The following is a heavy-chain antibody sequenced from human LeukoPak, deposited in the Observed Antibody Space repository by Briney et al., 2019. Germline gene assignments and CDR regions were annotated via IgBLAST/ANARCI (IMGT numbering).Heavy chain of an antibody. CDR3: AKIGPYAVAGRFDP. V-gene: IGHV3-23*01. Sequence: PGGPLRLSCAASGFTFSSYAMSWVRQAPGKGLEWVSAISGSGGSTYDADSVKGRFTISRDNSKNTLYLQMNSLRAEDTAVYYCAKIGPYAVAGRFDPWGQGTLVTVSS. CDR1: GFTFSSYA. CDR2: ISGSGGST. J-gene: IGHJ5*02. D-gene: IGHD6-19*01.